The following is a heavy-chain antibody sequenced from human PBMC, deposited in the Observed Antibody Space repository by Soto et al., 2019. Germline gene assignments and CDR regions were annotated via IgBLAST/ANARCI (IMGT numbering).Heavy chain of an antibody. D-gene: IGHD2-15*01. CDR3: ARVHCSGGSCYSDY. Sequence: SVKVSCKAPGGTFSSYTISWVRQAPGQGLEWMGRIIPILGIANYAQKFQGRVTITADKSTSTAYMELSSLRSEDTAVYYCARVHCSGGSCYSDYWGQGTLVTVSS. CDR1: GGTFSSYT. J-gene: IGHJ4*02. V-gene: IGHV1-69*02. CDR2: IIPILGIA.